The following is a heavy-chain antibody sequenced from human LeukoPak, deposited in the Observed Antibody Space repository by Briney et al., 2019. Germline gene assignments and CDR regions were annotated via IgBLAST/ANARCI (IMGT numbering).Heavy chain of an antibody. V-gene: IGHV1-69*05. D-gene: IGHD3-22*01. CDR1: GVTFSSYA. CDR3: AREDYYDSSGSRLYNWFDP. Sequence: SVKVSCKASGVTFSSYAISWVRQAPGQGLEWMGRIIPIFGTANYAQKFQCRVTITTDESPRTAYMELSSLRSEDTAVYYCAREDYYDSSGSRLYNWFDPWGQGTLVTVSS. J-gene: IGHJ5*02. CDR2: IIPIFGTA.